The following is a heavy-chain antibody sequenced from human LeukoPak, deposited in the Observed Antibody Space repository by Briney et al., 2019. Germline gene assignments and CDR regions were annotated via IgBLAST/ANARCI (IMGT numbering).Heavy chain of an antibody. CDR3: ARLVKPGATLNWLDP. D-gene: IGHD2-2*01. J-gene: IGHJ5*02. Sequence: RESLKISCEGSGYNFNNYWIAWVSQMPGKGLEWMGIIYPGDSDTRYSPSFQGQVTISADKSISTAYLQWRSLKASDSATYYCARLVKPGATLNWLDPWGQGTLVTVSS. CDR2: IYPGDSDT. CDR1: GYNFNNYW. V-gene: IGHV5-51*01.